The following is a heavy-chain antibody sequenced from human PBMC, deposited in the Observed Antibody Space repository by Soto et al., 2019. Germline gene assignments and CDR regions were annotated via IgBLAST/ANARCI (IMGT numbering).Heavy chain of an antibody. CDR2: IIPILGIA. CDR1: GGTFSSYT. CDR3: ASCVGGSCSSGYFDY. Sequence: SVKVSCKASGGTFSSYTISWVRQAPGQGLEWMGRIIPILGIANYAQKFQGRVTITADKSTSTAYMELSSLRSEDTAVYYCASCVGGSCSSGYFDYWGQGTLVTVSS. D-gene: IGHD2-15*01. J-gene: IGHJ4*02. V-gene: IGHV1-69*02.